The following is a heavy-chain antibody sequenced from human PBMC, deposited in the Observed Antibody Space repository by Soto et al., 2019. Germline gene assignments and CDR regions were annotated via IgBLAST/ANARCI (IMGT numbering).Heavy chain of an antibody. D-gene: IGHD2-2*01. J-gene: IGHJ5*02. CDR2: MNPNSGHT. CDR3: ASDMSTT. CDR1: GYTFTSHD. V-gene: IGHV1-8*01. Sequence: QVQLVQSGAEVKKPGASVKVSCKASGYTFTSHDINWMRQATGQGLEWMGWMNPNSGHTNYAQKFQGRVTMTTDTSITTAYMELTKLISEDTAIYYCASDMSTTWGQGILVTVSS.